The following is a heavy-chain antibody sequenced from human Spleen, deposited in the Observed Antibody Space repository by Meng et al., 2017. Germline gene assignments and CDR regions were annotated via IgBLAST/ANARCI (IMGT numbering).Heavy chain of an antibody. J-gene: IGHJ3*02. CDR3: AKDIGVCGGDCYAFDI. V-gene: IGHV3-9*01. CDR2: ISWNSGSI. D-gene: IGHD2-21*02. CDR1: GFTFDDYA. Sequence: SLKISCVASGFTFDDYAMHWVRQAPGKGLEWVSGISWNSGSIGYGDSVKGRFTISRDNAKNTRYLQMNSLRAEDTALYYCAKDIGVCGGDCYAFDIWGQGTMVTVSS.